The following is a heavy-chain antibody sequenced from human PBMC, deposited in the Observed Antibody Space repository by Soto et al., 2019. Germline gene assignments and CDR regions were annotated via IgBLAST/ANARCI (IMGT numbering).Heavy chain of an antibody. CDR1: GYSFTSYW. V-gene: IGHV5-10-1*01. Sequence: GESLKISCKGSGYSFTSYWISWVRQMPGKGLEWMGRIDPSDSYTNYSPSFQGHVTISADKSISTAYLQWSSLKASDTAMYYCARQRNWNYGYYYYYGMDVWGQGTTVTVSS. J-gene: IGHJ6*02. CDR3: ARQRNWNYGYYYYYGMDV. CDR2: IDPSDSYT. D-gene: IGHD1-7*01.